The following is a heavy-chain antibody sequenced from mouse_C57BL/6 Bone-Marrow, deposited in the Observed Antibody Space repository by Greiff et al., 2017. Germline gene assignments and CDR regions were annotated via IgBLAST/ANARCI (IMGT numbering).Heavy chain of an antibody. V-gene: IGHV1-63*01. J-gene: IGHJ4*01. D-gene: IGHD1-1*01. CDR2: IYPGGGYT. CDR3: ARYATVVAGYYAMDY. CDR1: GYTFTNYW. Sequence: QVQLQQSGAELVRPGTSVKMSCKASGYTFTNYWIGWAKQRPGHGLEWIGDIYPGGGYTNYNEKFKGKATLTADKSSSTAYMQFSSLTSEDSAIYYCARYATVVAGYYAMDYWGQGTSVTVSS.